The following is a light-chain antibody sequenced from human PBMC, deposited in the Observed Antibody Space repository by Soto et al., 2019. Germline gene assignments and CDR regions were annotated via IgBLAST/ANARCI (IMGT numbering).Light chain of an antibody. J-gene: IGKJ4*01. CDR2: GAS. Sequence: EIVMTQSPATLSVSPGERATLSCRANQSVSSNLAWYQQKPGQAPSLLIYGASARATGIPARFSGSGSGTEFTLTISSLQSEDFAVYYCQQYNNWPRGTFGGGTKVEIK. CDR3: QQYNNWPRGT. V-gene: IGKV3-15*01. CDR1: QSVSSN.